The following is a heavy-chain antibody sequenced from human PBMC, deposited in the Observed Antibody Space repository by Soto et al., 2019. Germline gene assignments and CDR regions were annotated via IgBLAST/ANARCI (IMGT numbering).Heavy chain of an antibody. CDR1: GGSINSSDW. V-gene: IGHV4-4*02. D-gene: IGHD4-4*01. Sequence: QVQLQESGPGLVKPSGTLSLTCAVSGGSINSSDWWSWVRQPPGKGLEWIGEIYHSGTTNYNPSPKXRXTRXLDKSKKQFSLKLSPVTAADAAVYYCRSSTSKSGLYWYFELWGRGTLVTVSS. CDR3: RSSTSKSGLYWYFEL. J-gene: IGHJ2*01. CDR2: IYHSGTT.